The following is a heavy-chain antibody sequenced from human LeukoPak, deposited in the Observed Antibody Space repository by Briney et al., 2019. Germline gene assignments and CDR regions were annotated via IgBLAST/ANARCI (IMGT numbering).Heavy chain of an antibody. J-gene: IGHJ4*02. CDR3: AKGLYDSSGYYVDY. CDR1: GFTFNTFA. CDR2: INGRGIST. V-gene: IGHV3-23*01. Sequence: GGSLRLSCAASGFTFNTFAMSWDRQAPGRGLEWVSTINGRGISTYYADSVKGRFTISRDNSKNTLYLQMNSLRAEDTAVYYCAKGLYDSSGYYVDYWGQGTLVTVSS. D-gene: IGHD3-22*01.